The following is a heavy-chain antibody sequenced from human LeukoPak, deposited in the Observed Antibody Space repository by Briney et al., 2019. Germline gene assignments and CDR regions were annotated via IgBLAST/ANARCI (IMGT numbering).Heavy chain of an antibody. CDR3: ARGSLTMVRGVFVY. D-gene: IGHD3-10*01. J-gene: IGHJ4*02. CDR2: ISAYNGNT. Sequence: ASVKVSCKASGYTFTSYGISWVRQALGQGLEWMGWISAYNGNTNYAQKLQGRVTMTTDTSTSTAYMELRSLRSDDTAVYYCARGSLTMVRGVFVYWGQGTLVTVSS. CDR1: GYTFTSYG. V-gene: IGHV1-18*04.